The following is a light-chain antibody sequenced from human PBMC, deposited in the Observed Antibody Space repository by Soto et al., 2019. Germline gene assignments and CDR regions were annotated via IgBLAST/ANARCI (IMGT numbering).Light chain of an antibody. V-gene: IGKV3-11*01. CDR1: QIVGSSFRGL. J-gene: IGKJ5*01. CDR2: DAY. Sequence: EIVLAQSPGTLSLSPGERATLSCRASQIVGSSFRGLLAWYQQKPGQAPRLLIYDAYNRATGIPPRFSGSGSGTDFTLTISSLEPEDSAVYYCQQRHMWPITFGQRTRLEIK. CDR3: QQRHMWPIT.